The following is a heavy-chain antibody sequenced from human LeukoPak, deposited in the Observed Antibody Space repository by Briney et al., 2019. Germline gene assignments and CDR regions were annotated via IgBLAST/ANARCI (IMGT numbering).Heavy chain of an antibody. J-gene: IGHJ4*02. CDR3: ARHYGP. V-gene: IGHV4-39*01. Sequence: WVRQAPGKGLEWIGSIYYSGSTYYDPSLKSRVTISVDTSKNQFSLKLNSVTATDTAVYYCARHYGPWGQGTLVTVSS. D-gene: IGHD3-10*01. CDR2: IYYSGST.